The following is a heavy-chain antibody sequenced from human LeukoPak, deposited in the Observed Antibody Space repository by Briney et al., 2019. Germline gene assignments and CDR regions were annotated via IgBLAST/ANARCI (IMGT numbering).Heavy chain of an antibody. Sequence: ASVSVSCKASGYTFTSFHMHWVRQAPGQGREWMGMISPTGGSTTHAQKFQGRVTMTRDTSTSTMYMELSSLRSEDTAVYYCARDSLGSGWSHFDSWGQGTLVTVSS. D-gene: IGHD6-19*01. J-gene: IGHJ4*02. CDR3: ARDSLGSGWSHFDS. CDR2: ISPTGGST. V-gene: IGHV1-46*01. CDR1: GYTFTSFH.